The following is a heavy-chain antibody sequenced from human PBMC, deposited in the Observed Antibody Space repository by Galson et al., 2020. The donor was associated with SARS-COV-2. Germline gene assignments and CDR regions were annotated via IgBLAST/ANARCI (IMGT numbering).Heavy chain of an antibody. V-gene: IGHV3-30*03. CDR3: VTDYVVMLAASPS. CDR1: GFTFSSYG. D-gene: IGHD2-15*01. J-gene: IGHJ5*02. CDR2: ISYDRSTK. Sequence: GGSLRLSCAASGFTFSSYGMHWVRQAPGKGLEWVAVISYDRSTKYSADSVKGRFTITRDKSKNTVYLQMNSLKTEDTGVYYCVTDYVVMLAASPSWGQGTLVTVSS.